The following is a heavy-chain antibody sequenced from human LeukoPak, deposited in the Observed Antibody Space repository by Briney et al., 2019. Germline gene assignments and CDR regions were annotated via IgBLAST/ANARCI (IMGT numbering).Heavy chain of an antibody. CDR2: INPNSGGT. CDR3: ARDGGYGDYDY. J-gene: IGHJ4*02. CDR1: GYTFTGYY. Sequence: ASVKVSCKASGYTFTGYYMHWERQAPGQGLEWMGWINPNSGGTNYAQTFQGRVTMTSDTSISTASMELSRLRSDDTAVYYCARDGGYGDYDYWGQGTLVTVSS. D-gene: IGHD4-17*01. V-gene: IGHV1-2*02.